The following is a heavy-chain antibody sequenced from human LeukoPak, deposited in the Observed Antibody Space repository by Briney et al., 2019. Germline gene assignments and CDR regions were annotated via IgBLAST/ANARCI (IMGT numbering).Heavy chain of an antibody. CDR3: ARGHKSRSMRWFGEFPYYYYYMDV. D-gene: IGHD3-10*01. V-gene: IGHV1-8*01. J-gene: IGHJ6*03. CDR2: MNPNSGNT. Sequence: ASVKVSCKASGYTFTSYDINWVRQATGQGLEWMGWMNPNSGNTGYAQKFQGRVTMTRNTSISTAYMELSSLRSEDTAVYYCARGHKSRSMRWFGEFPYYYYYMDVWGKGTTVTISS. CDR1: GYTFTSYD.